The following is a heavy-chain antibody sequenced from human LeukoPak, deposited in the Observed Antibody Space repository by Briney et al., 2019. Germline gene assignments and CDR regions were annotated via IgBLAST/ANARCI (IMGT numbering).Heavy chain of an antibody. Sequence: GGSLRLSCAASGFTFSSYAMSWVRQAPGKGLEWVANIHPEGNEKYHVESVKDRFTISRDNTKNLLFLQMNGLRVEDTAVYYCARGDDFSGDHWGQGTLVTVSS. CDR3: ARGDDFSGDH. J-gene: IGHJ4*02. CDR1: GFTFSSYA. V-gene: IGHV3-7*04. D-gene: IGHD1-1*01. CDR2: IHPEGNEK.